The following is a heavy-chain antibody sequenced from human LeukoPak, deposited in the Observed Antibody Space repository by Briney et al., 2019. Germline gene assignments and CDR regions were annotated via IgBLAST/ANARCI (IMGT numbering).Heavy chain of an antibody. CDR3: ARTTEDCSSTSCYQYWFDP. D-gene: IGHD2-2*01. Sequence: PSETLSLTCTVSGGSISSYYWSWIRQPAGEGLEWIGRIYTSGSTNYNPSLKSRVTISVDTSKNQFSLKLNSVTAADTAVYYCARTTEDCSSTSCYQYWFDPWGQGTLVTVSS. CDR1: GGSISSYY. J-gene: IGHJ5*02. V-gene: IGHV4-4*07. CDR2: IYTSGST.